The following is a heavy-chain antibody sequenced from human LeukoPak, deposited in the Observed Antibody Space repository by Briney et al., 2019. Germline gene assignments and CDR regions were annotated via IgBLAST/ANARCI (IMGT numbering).Heavy chain of an antibody. Sequence: PSETLSLTCTVSGGSISSGGYYWSWIRQHPGKGLEWIGYIYYSGSTYYNPSLKSRVTISVDTSKNQFSLKLSSVTAADTAVYYCAREMIRSGWFDPWGQGTLVTVSS. CDR2: IYYSGST. D-gene: IGHD3-16*01. V-gene: IGHV4-31*03. CDR1: GGSISSGGYY. CDR3: AREMIRSGWFDP. J-gene: IGHJ5*02.